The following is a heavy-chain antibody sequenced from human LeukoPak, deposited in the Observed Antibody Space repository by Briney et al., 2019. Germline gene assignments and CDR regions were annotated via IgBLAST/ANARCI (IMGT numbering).Heavy chain of an antibody. CDR2: IYPGDSDT. D-gene: IGHD3-10*01. V-gene: IGHV5-51*01. CDR1: GYRFTNYW. Sequence: GESLKISCRGFGYRFTNYWIGWVRQMPGKGLEWMGIIYPGDSDTRYSPSFQGQVTISADKSINTAYLQWSSLKASDTAMYYCVLAGSGSYYFDYWGQGILVTVSS. J-gene: IGHJ4*02. CDR3: VLAGSGSYYFDY.